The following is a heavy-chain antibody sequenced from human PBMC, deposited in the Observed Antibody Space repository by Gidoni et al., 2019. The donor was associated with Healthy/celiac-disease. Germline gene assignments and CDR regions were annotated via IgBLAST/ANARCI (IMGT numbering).Heavy chain of an antibody. CDR2: ISVSGGRT. J-gene: IGHJ4*02. Sequence: EVQLLESGGGLVQPGGSLRVSCAASGFTFSSYARSWVRQAPGKGLEWVSAISVSGGRTYYADSVKGRFTISRDNSKNTLYLQRNSLRAEDAAVYYCANIGYSGYDYVYWGQGTLVTVSS. CDR1: GFTFSSYA. D-gene: IGHD5-12*01. V-gene: IGHV3-23*01. CDR3: ANIGYSGYDYVY.